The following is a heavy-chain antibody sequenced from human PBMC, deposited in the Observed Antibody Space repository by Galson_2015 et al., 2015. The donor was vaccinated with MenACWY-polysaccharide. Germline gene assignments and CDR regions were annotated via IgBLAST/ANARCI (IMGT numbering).Heavy chain of an antibody. Sequence: SLRLSCAASGFTFSSYAMSWVRQAPGKGLEWVSAISGSGGSTYYADSVKGRFTISRDNSKNTLYLQMNGLRAEDTAVYYCAKDGSYDSGAFDIWGQGTMVTVSS. J-gene: IGHJ3*02. V-gene: IGHV3-23*01. CDR2: ISGSGGST. D-gene: IGHD3-22*01. CDR1: GFTFSSYA. CDR3: AKDGSYDSGAFDI.